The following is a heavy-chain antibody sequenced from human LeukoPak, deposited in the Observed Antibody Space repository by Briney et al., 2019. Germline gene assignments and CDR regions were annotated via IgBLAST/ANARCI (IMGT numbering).Heavy chain of an antibody. D-gene: IGHD2-21*02. J-gene: IGHJ1*01. CDR2: IYSGGST. CDR3: ARVRSAYCGGDCYSEYFQH. CDR1: GFTVSSNY. V-gene: IGHV3-53*04. Sequence: GGSLRLSCAASGFTVSSNYMSWVRQAPGKGLEWVSVIYSGGSTYYADSVKGRFTISRHNSKNTLYLQMNSLRAEDTAVYYCARVRSAYCGGDCYSEYFQHWGQGNLGTVSS.